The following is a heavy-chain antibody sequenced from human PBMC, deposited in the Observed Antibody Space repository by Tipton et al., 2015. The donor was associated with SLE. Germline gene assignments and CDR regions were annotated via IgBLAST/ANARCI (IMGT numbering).Heavy chain of an antibody. CDR3: TRDFLGSGSYEGGVY. D-gene: IGHD1-26*01. CDR1: GFTFGDYA. J-gene: IGHJ4*02. V-gene: IGHV3-49*04. CDR2: IRSKAYGGTT. Sequence: SLRLSCTASGFTFGDYAMSWVRQAPGKGLEWVGFIRSKAYGGTTEYAASVKGRLTISRDDSKSIAYLQMNSLKTEDTAVYYCTRDFLGSGSYEGGVYWGQGTLVTVSS.